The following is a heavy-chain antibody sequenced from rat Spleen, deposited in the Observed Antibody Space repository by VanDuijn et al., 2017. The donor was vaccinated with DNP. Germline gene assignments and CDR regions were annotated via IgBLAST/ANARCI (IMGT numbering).Heavy chain of an antibody. V-gene: IGHV5-31*01. Sequence: EVQLVESGGDLVQPGRSLKLSCVASGFTFNNYWMTWIRQVPGKGLEWVASITSSGGSTYYPDSVKGRFTISRDNAKNTLYLQMNSLRSEDTATYYCARYPYSGGAMDAWGQGTSVTVSS. J-gene: IGHJ4*01. CDR1: GFTFNNYW. CDR3: ARYPYSGGAMDA. D-gene: IGHD1-1*01. CDR2: ITSSGGST.